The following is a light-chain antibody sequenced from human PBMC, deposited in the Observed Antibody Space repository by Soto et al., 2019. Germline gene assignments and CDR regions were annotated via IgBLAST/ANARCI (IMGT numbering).Light chain of an antibody. CDR3: QQFVDSPWT. J-gene: IGKJ1*01. V-gene: IGKV3-20*01. CDR1: QNFGTTY. CDR2: GPS. Sequence: EVVLTQSPGTLSLSPGERATLSCRASQNFGTTYLAWYKQKPGQAPRLIIFGPSTRATGIPDRFIGSGSGADFTLTISRLEPEDFAVYYCQQFVDSPWTFGQGTKVEMK.